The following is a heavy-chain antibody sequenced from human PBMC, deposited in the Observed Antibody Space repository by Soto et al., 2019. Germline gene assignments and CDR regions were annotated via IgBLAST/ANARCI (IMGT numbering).Heavy chain of an antibody. J-gene: IGHJ6*02. CDR3: ARGQFHYVCNYYYALDF. CDR1: GGTFSSYA. D-gene: IGHD3-10*02. CDR2: FIPMFNRP. V-gene: IGHV1-69*01. Sequence: QVQLVQSGAEVKKPGSSVKVSCKASGGTFSSYAISWVRQAPGQGLEWMGGFIPMFNRPHSARKFQGRVTITADESTRTAYIVLSSLRSEDTAVYYCARGQFHYVCNYYYALDFWVQGTTVTVSS.